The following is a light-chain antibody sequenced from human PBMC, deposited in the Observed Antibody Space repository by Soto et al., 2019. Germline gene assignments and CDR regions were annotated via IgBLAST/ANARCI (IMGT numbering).Light chain of an antibody. CDR3: QQSYTSPLLS. V-gene: IGKV1-39*01. CDR2: GVS. CDR1: LPISNY. Sequence: DIQMTQSPSSLSASVGDRVTITCRASLPISNYLNWYQHKAGKTPKLLIYGVSRLQSGVPSRFSGSGSGTDFTLTITGLQPEDFATYYCQQSYTSPLLSFGGGTEVEFK. J-gene: IGKJ4*01.